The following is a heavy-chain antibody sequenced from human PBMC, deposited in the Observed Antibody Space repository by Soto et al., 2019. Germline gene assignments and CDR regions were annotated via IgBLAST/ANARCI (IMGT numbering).Heavy chain of an antibody. D-gene: IGHD4-17*01. V-gene: IGHV3-21*01. CDR3: ARDRATTVTTSGNDY. CDR1: GFTFSSYS. Sequence: EVQLVESGGGLVKPGGSLRLSCAASGFTFSSYSMNWVRQAPGKGLEWVSSISSSSSYIYYADSVKGRFTISRDNAKNSLYLQMNSLRAEDTAVYYCARDRATTVTTSGNDYWGQGTLVTVSS. J-gene: IGHJ4*02. CDR2: ISSSSSYI.